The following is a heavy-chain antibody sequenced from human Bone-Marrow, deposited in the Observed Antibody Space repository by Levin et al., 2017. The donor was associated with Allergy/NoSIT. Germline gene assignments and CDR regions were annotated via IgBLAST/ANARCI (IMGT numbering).Heavy chain of an antibody. J-gene: IGHJ5*02. Sequence: GESLKISCKASGYTFTSYDINWVRQATGQGLEWMGWMNPNSGNTGYAQKFQGRVTMTRNTSISTAYMELSSLRSEDTAVYYCARGLGLSIAAHVRFDPWGQGTLVTVSS. D-gene: IGHD6-6*01. CDR2: MNPNSGNT. CDR1: GYTFTSYD. CDR3: ARGLGLSIAAHVRFDP. V-gene: IGHV1-8*01.